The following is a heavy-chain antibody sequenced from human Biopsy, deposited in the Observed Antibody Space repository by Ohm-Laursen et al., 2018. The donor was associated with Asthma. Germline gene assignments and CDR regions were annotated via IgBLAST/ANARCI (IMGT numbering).Heavy chain of an antibody. CDR1: GFNFHNYG. D-gene: IGHD6-13*01. Sequence: SLRLSCAASGFNFHNYGMNWVRRAPGRGLEWVAQILFDGRKINYPDSVKGRFTISRDNSKNMVYLQMNSLRPEDTAVYYCAKDRVAGRSYYFNYWGQGSLVSVSS. V-gene: IGHV3-30*18. J-gene: IGHJ4*02. CDR3: AKDRVAGRSYYFNY. CDR2: ILFDGRKI.